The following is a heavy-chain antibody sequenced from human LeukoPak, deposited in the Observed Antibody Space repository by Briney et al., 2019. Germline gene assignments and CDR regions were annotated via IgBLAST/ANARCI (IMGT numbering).Heavy chain of an antibody. J-gene: IGHJ4*02. V-gene: IGHV4-39*07. Sequence: PSETLSLTCTVPGGSISSSSYYWGWIRQPPGKGLEWIGEINHSGSTNYNPSLKSRVTISVDTSKNQFSLKLSSVTAADTAVYYCARGPPYIVVVTGIGFFDCWGQGTLVTVSS. D-gene: IGHD2-21*02. CDR3: ARGPPYIVVVTGIGFFDC. CDR2: INHSGST. CDR1: GGSISSSSYY.